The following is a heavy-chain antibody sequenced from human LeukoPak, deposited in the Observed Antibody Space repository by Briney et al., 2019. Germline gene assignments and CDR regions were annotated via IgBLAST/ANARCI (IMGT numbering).Heavy chain of an antibody. CDR1: GGSISSSSYY. D-gene: IGHD3-10*01. CDR2: IYYSGST. V-gene: IGHV4-61*05. CDR3: ARAIWFGDLYEAFDI. Sequence: SETLSLTCTVSGGSISSSSYYWSWIRQPPGKGLEWIGYIYYSGSTNYNPSLKNQVTMSVDMSKNQFSLKLRSVTAADTAVYYCARAIWFGDLYEAFDIWGQGTMVTVSS. J-gene: IGHJ3*02.